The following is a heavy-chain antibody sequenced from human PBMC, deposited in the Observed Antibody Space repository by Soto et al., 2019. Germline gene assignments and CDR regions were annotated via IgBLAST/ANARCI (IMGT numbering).Heavy chain of an antibody. CDR1: GGSISSSSYY. V-gene: IGHV4-39*01. CDR3: LRQMVTIFGVVPSGLDV. Sequence: SETLSLTSTVSGGSISSSSYYWGWIRQPPGKGLEWIGSIYYSGSTYYNPSLKSRVTISVDTSKNQFSLKLSSVTAADTAVYYCLRQMVTIFGVVPSGLDVWGQGPTVT. CDR2: IYYSGST. J-gene: IGHJ6*02. D-gene: IGHD3-3*01.